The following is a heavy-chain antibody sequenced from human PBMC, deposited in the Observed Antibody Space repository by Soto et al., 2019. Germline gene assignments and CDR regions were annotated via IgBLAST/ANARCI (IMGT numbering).Heavy chain of an antibody. CDR1: GGTFSSYA. V-gene: IGHV1-69*13. D-gene: IGHD3-3*02. CDR2: IIPIFGTA. J-gene: IGHJ6*02. CDR3: AASLEWLLGRYYYYGMDV. Sequence: SVKVSCKASGGTFSSYAISWVRQAPGQGLEWMGGIIPIFGTANYAQKFQGRVTITADESTSTAYMELSSLRSEDTAVYYCAASLEWLLGRYYYYGMDVWGQGTTVTVSS.